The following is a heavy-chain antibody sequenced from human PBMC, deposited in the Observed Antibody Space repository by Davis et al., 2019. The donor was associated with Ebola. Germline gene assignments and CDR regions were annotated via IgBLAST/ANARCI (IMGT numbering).Heavy chain of an antibody. CDR3: TRVTGYDKPIEY. V-gene: IGHV3-48*03. Sequence: GESLKTPCPDPGFTFSSYEMTWDRQAPGKGLEWISSISSCGDTTHYADSVKGRFTVSRDNTKSSLYLQMNSLRAEDTGIYYCTRVTGYDKPIEYWGQGTLVTVSS. CDR1: GFTFSSYE. J-gene: IGHJ4*02. D-gene: IGHD5-12*01. CDR2: ISSCGDTT.